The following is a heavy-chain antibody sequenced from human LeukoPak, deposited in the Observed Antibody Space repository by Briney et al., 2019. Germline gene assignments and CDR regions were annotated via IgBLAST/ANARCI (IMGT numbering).Heavy chain of an antibody. CDR2: IKQDGSEK. CDR1: GFTFSSYW. Sequence: GGSLRLSCAASGFTFSSYWMSWVRQAPGKGLEWVANIKQDGSEKYYVDSVKGRFTISRDNAKNSLYLQMNSLRAEDTAVYYCARVYRDSSGWYAPGYWGQGTLVTVSS. J-gene: IGHJ4*02. CDR3: ARVYRDSSGWYAPGY. D-gene: IGHD6-19*01. V-gene: IGHV3-7*01.